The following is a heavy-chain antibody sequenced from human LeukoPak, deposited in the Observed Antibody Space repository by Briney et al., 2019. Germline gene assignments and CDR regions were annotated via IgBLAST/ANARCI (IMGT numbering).Heavy chain of an antibody. Sequence: SETLSLTCTVSGGSMSSSSYFWGWIRQPPGKGLEWIGEINHSGSTNYNPSLKSRVTISVDTSKNQFSLKLSSVTAADTAVYYCARDYFDYDSSGYYRAAFDIWGQGTMVTVSS. D-gene: IGHD3-22*01. CDR2: INHSGST. J-gene: IGHJ3*02. CDR1: GGSMSSSSYF. V-gene: IGHV4-39*07. CDR3: ARDYFDYDSSGYYRAAFDI.